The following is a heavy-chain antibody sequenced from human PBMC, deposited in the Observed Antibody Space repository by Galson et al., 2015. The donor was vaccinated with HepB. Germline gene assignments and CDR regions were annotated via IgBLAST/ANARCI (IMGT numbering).Heavy chain of an antibody. V-gene: IGHV4-59*08. CDR3: ASQGPLLSNYYYYMDV. J-gene: IGHJ6*03. D-gene: IGHD3-10*01. CDR1: GGSISSYY. Sequence: ETLSLTCTVSGGSISSYYWSWIRQPPGKGLEWIGYIYYSGSTNYNPSLKSRATISVDTSKNQFSLKLSSVTAADTAVYYCASQGPLLSNYYYYMDVWGKGTTVTVSS. CDR2: IYYSGST.